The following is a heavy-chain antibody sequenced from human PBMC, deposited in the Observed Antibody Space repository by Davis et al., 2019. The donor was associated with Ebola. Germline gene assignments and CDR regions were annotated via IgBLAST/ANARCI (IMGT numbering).Heavy chain of an antibody. Sequence: ASVKVSCKTSGFPLISYGISWVRQAPGQGLEWMAWISAYSGDSNHAQRLQGRVTMTTDTSTSTAYMELRSLRSDDTAVYYCARGGDSGSYFRAEYFQHWGQGTLVTVSS. D-gene: IGHD1-26*01. CDR3: ARGGDSGSYFRAEYFQH. CDR2: ISAYSGDS. V-gene: IGHV1-18*01. CDR1: GFPLISYG. J-gene: IGHJ1*01.